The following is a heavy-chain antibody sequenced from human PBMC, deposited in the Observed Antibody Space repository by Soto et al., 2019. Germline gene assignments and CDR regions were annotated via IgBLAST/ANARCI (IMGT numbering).Heavy chain of an antibody. V-gene: IGHV3-21*01. CDR2: ISSRNNDM. D-gene: IGHD2-21*01. CDR3: ARDVNGGFCGA. J-gene: IGHJ5*02. CDR1: GFTFSSYS. Sequence: EVQLVESGGGLVKPEGSLRLSCAASGFTFSSYSMNWVRQAPGKGLEWVSTISSRNNDMYYVDSVKGRFTISRDNARNSVYLQINSLRADDTAVYYCARDVNGGFCGAWGQGTLVTVSS.